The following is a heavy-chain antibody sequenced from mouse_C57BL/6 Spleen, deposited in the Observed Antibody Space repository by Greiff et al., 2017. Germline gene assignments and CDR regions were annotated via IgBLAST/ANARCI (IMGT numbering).Heavy chain of an antibody. CDR1: GYTFTDYY. CDR3: ARVPSSDCDGGYFNY. D-gene: IGHD2-13*01. V-gene: IGHV1-19*01. Sequence: VQLQQPVPVLVKPGASVKMSCKASGYTFTDYYMNWVKQSHGKSLEWIGDINPYNGGTSYNQKFKGKATLPVDKSSSTAYMELNSLTSEDSAVXFCARVPSSDCDGGYFNYWGQGTTPTVSS. J-gene: IGHJ2*01. CDR2: INPYNGGT.